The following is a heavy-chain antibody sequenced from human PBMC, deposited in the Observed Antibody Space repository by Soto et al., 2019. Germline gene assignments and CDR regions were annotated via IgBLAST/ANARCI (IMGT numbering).Heavy chain of an antibody. Sequence: SETLSLTCTVSGGSISSSSYYWGWLRQPPGKGLEWIGSIYYSGSTYYNPSLKSRVTISVDTSKNQFSLKLSSVTAADTAVYYCARHKGYCSSTSCYVGIGMDVWGQGTTVTVSS. V-gene: IGHV4-39*01. D-gene: IGHD2-2*01. CDR3: ARHKGYCSSTSCYVGIGMDV. J-gene: IGHJ6*02. CDR2: IYYSGST. CDR1: GGSISSSSYY.